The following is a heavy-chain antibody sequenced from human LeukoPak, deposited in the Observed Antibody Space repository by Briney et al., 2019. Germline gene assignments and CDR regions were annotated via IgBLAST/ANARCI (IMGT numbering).Heavy chain of an antibody. Sequence: PGGSLRLSCAASGFTFSSYSMNWVRQAPGKGLEWVSSISNSSSYIYYADSVKGRFTISRDNAKNSLYLQMNSLRAEDTAVYYCARPPNYYGSGSYDSYWGQGTLVTVSS. J-gene: IGHJ4*02. D-gene: IGHD3-10*01. CDR2: ISNSSSYI. CDR1: GFTFSSYS. V-gene: IGHV3-21*01. CDR3: ARPPNYYGSGSYDSY.